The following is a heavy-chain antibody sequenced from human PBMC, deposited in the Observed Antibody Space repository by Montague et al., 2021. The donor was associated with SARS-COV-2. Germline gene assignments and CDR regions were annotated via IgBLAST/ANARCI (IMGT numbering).Heavy chain of an antibody. Sequence: PVLVKPTQTLTLTRTFSGFSLSTSGMCVSWIRQPPGKALEWLARIDWDDDKYYSTSLKTRLTISKDTSKNQVVLTMTNMDPVDKATYYCARRYYDILTGYLDAFDIWRQGTMVTVSS. J-gene: IGHJ3*02. V-gene: IGHV2-70*11. CDR2: IDWDDDK. D-gene: IGHD3-9*01. CDR3: ARRYYDILTGYLDAFDI. CDR1: GFSLSTSGMC.